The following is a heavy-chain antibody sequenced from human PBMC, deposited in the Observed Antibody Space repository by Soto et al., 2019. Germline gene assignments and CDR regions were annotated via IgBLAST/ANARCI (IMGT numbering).Heavy chain of an antibody. CDR3: AKYRAEWLVQDAFDI. CDR2: IYYSGST. V-gene: IGHV4-39*01. J-gene: IGHJ3*02. Sequence: SETLSLTCTVSGGSISSSSYYWGWIRQPPGKGLEWIGSIYYSGSTYYNPSLKSRVTISVDTSKNQFSLKLSSVTAADTAVYYCAKYRAEWLVQDAFDIWGQGTMVTVSS. CDR1: GGSISSSSYY. D-gene: IGHD6-19*01.